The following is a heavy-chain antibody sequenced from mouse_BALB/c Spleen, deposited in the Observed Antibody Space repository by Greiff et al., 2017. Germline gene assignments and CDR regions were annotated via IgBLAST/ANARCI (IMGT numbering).Heavy chain of an antibody. D-gene: IGHD3-1*01. Sequence: VQLKQSGAELVKPGASVKLSCTASGFNIKDTYMHWVKQRPEQGLEWIGRIDPANGNTKYDPKFQGKATITADTSSNTAYLQLSSLTSEDTAVYYCARFSTSGYVSAMDYWGQGTSVTVSS. CDR2: IDPANGNT. J-gene: IGHJ4*01. CDR3: ARFSTSGYVSAMDY. V-gene: IGHV14-3*02. CDR1: GFNIKDTY.